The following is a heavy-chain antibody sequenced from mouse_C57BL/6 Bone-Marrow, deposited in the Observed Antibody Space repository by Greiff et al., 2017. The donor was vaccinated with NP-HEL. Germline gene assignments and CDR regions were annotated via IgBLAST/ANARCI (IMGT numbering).Heavy chain of an antibody. J-gene: IGHJ3*01. V-gene: IGHV1-19*01. CDR3: ARGGYGNYEFAY. CDR2: INPYNGGT. CDR1: GYTFTDYY. D-gene: IGHD2-10*02. Sequence: EVQLQQSGPVLVKPGASVKMSCKASGYTFTDYYMNWVKQSHGKSLEWIGVINPYNGGTSYNQKFKGKATLTVDKSSSTAYMELNSLTSEDSAVYYCARGGYGNYEFAYWGQGTLVTVSA.